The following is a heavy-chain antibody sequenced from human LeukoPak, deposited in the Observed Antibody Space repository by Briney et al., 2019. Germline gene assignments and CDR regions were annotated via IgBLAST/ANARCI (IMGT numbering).Heavy chain of an antibody. CDR3: ARGVNYDFWSGYYNAFDI. D-gene: IGHD3-3*01. V-gene: IGHV4-61*02. CDR2: IYTSGST. CDR1: GGSISNDNYY. J-gene: IGHJ3*02. Sequence: PSETLSLTCTVSGGSISNDNYYWDWIRQPPGKGLEWIGRIYTSGSTNYNPSLKSRVTISVDMSKNQFSLKLSSVTAADTAVYYCARGVNYDFWSGYYNAFDIWGQGTMVTVSS.